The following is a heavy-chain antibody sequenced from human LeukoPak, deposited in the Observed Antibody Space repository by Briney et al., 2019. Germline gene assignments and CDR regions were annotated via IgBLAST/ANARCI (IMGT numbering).Heavy chain of an antibody. V-gene: IGHV1-2*02. CDR1: GYTFTGYY. CDR2: INPNSGDT. Sequence: ASVRVSCKASGYTFTGYYMNWVRQAPGQGLEWMGWINPNSGDTCYAQKFQGRVTMTRDTSISTAYMELSRLRSDDTAVYYCARAQYYYPHHYYVYWGQGTLVTVSS. CDR3: ARAQYYYPHHYYVY. D-gene: IGHD3-10*01. J-gene: IGHJ4*02.